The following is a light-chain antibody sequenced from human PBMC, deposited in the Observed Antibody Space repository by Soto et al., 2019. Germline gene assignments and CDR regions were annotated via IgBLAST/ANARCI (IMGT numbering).Light chain of an antibody. J-gene: IGKJ2*01. Sequence: DIQMTQSPSTLSASVGDRVTITCRASQSISSWLDWYQQKPGKAPKLLIYKASSLESGVPSRLSGSGSGTEFPLTISSLQPDDFATYCCQQYNSFYTCGQGTKLEIK. CDR2: KAS. CDR1: QSISSW. CDR3: QQYNSFYT. V-gene: IGKV1-5*03.